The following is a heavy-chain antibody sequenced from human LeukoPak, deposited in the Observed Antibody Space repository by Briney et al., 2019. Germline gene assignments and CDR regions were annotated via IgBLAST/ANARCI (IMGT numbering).Heavy chain of an antibody. Sequence: GGSLRLSCAASGFTFSSCAMSWVRQAPGKGLEWVSAISGSGGSTYYADSVKGRFTISRDNSKNTLYLQMNSLRAEDTAVYYCAKGGYCSSTSCYTVGSFDYWGQGTLVTVSS. J-gene: IGHJ4*02. V-gene: IGHV3-23*01. D-gene: IGHD2-2*02. CDR1: GFTFSSCA. CDR2: ISGSGGST. CDR3: AKGGYCSSTSCYTVGSFDY.